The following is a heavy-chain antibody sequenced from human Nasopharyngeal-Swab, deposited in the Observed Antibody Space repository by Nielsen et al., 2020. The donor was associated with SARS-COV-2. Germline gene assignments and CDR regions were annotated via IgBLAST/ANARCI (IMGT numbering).Heavy chain of an antibody. CDR3: AKDLDCSGGSCYYYGMDV. V-gene: IGHV3-53*01. CDR2: IYSGGST. D-gene: IGHD2-15*01. J-gene: IGHJ6*02. CDR1: GFTISSNY. Sequence: GESLKISCAASGFTISSNYINWVRQAPGKGLEWVSLIYSGGSTYYADSVRGRFTLSRDNSKNTLYLQMNSLRAEDTAVYYCAKDLDCSGGSCYYYGMDVWGQGTTVTVSS.